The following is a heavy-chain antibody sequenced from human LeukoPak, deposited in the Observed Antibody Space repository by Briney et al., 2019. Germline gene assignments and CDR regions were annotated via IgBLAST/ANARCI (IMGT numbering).Heavy chain of an antibody. J-gene: IGHJ6*02. CDR3: AKGTGGSSSWYDWDYYYGMDV. D-gene: IGHD6-13*01. CDR2: ISGSGGST. CDR1: GFTFSSYA. V-gene: IGHV3-23*01. Sequence: PGGSLRLSCAASGFTFSSYAMSWVRQAPGMGLEWVSAISGSGGSTYYADSVKGRFTISRDNSKNTLYLQMNSLKAEDTAVYYCAKGTGGSSSWYDWDYYYGMDVWGQGTTVTVSS.